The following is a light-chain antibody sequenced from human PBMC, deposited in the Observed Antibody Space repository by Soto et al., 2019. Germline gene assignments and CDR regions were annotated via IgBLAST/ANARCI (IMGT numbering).Light chain of an antibody. V-gene: IGKV3-20*01. CDR3: QQYHTSPRT. CDR1: QTVSSGY. Sequence: EIVLTQSPGTLSLSPGERATLSCRTSQTVSSGYLAWYQQKPGQAPRLLIYAASYRASGIPDRFSGSGSGTDFTLTISRLEPEDFAVYYCQQYHTSPRTFGQGTKVEIK. CDR2: AAS. J-gene: IGKJ2*01.